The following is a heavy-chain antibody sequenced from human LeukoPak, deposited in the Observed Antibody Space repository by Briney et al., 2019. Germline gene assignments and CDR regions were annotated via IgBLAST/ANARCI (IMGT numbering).Heavy chain of an antibody. J-gene: IGHJ4*02. Sequence: GGSLRLSCAASGFTFSSHSMNWVRQAPGKGLEWVSYISSSSSTIYYADSVKGRFTISRDNAKNSLYLQMNSLRAEDTAVYYCLPRGQWLVDDWGQGTLVTVSS. CDR1: GFTFSSHS. V-gene: IGHV3-48*01. D-gene: IGHD6-19*01. CDR2: ISSSSSTI. CDR3: LPRGQWLVDD.